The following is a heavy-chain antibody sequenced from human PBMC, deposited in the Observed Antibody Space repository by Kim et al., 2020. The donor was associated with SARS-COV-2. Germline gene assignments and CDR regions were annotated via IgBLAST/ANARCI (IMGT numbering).Heavy chain of an antibody. CDR2: INSDGSST. V-gene: IGHV3-74*01. J-gene: IGHJ6*02. Sequence: GGSLRLSCAASGFTFSSYWMHWVRQAPGKGLVWVSRINSDGSSTSYADSVKGRFTISRDNAKNTLYLQMNSLRAEDTAVYYCARDKGDYYGSGRYYPYYYYYYGMDVWGQGTTVTVS. CDR1: GFTFSSYW. D-gene: IGHD3-10*01. CDR3: ARDKGDYYGSGRYYPYYYYYYGMDV.